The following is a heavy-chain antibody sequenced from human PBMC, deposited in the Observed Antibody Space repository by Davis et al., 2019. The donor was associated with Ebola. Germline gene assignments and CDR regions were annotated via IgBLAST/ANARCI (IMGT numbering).Heavy chain of an antibody. V-gene: IGHV1-46*01. CDR2: INPSGGST. CDR1: GYTFTSYY. J-gene: IGHJ6*03. D-gene: IGHD2-21*01. CDR3: ARDKGAYCGGDCYKPDYYYYYMDV. Sequence: ASVKVSCKASGYTFTSYYMHWVRQAPGQGLEWMGIINPSGGSTSYAQKFQGRVTMTRDTSTSTVYMELSSLRSEDTAVYYCARDKGAYCGGDCYKPDYYYYYMDVWGKGTTVTVSS.